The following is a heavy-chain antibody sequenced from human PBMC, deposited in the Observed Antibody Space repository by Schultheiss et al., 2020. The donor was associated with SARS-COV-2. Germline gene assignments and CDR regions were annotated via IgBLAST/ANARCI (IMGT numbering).Heavy chain of an antibody. V-gene: IGHV5-51*01. CDR1: GYSFTSYW. CDR2: IYPGDSDT. J-gene: IGHJ5*02. CDR3: ARLRQQPEWDWFDP. D-gene: IGHD6-13*01. Sequence: GGSLRLSCKGSGYSFTSYWIGWVRQMPGKGLEWMGIIYPGDSDTRYSPSFQGQVTISADKSISTAYLQWSSLKASDTAMYYCARLRQQPEWDWFDPWGQGTLVTVSS.